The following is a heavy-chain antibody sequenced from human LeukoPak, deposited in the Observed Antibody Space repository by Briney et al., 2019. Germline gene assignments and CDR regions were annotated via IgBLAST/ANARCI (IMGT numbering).Heavy chain of an antibody. J-gene: IGHJ4*02. D-gene: IGHD2-2*02. CDR2: ITSNGGST. CDR1: GFTFSNYA. CDR3: AKGGCSASCYSTY. V-gene: IGHV3-23*01. Sequence: GGSLRLSCAASGFTFSNYAMNWVRQAPGKGLEWVSTITSNGGSTYYADSVEGRFTISRDNSKNTLYLHMNSVRAEDTAVYYCAKGGCSASCYSTYWAQGTLVTVSS.